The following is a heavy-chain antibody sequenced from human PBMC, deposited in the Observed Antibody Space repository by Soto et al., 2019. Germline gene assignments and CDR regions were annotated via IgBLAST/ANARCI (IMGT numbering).Heavy chain of an antibody. D-gene: IGHD2-2*01. CDR2: ISGSGGST. CDR1: GFTFSSYA. CDR3: AGRGGKPNQLVVDYVDY. V-gene: IGHV3-23*01. J-gene: IGHJ4*02. Sequence: GGSLRLSCAASGFTFSSYAMSWVRQAPGKGLEWVSAISGSGGSTYYADSVKGRFTISRDNSKNTLYLQMNSLRAEDTAVYYCAGRGGKPNQLVVDYVDYWGQGTLVTVSS.